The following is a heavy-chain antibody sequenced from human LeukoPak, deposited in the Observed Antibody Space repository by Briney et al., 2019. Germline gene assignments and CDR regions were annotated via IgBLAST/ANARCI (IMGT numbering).Heavy chain of an antibody. Sequence: PSETLSLTCTVSGDSISSSGYYWGWIRRPPGKGLEWIGSIYYSGTTYYNPSLKSRVTMSVDTSKNQFSLKLSSVTAADTAVYYCARETVYYDSDNWFDPWGQGTLVTVSS. CDR3: ARETVYYDSDNWFDP. J-gene: IGHJ5*02. CDR2: IYYSGTT. V-gene: IGHV4-39*07. D-gene: IGHD3-22*01. CDR1: GDSISSSGYY.